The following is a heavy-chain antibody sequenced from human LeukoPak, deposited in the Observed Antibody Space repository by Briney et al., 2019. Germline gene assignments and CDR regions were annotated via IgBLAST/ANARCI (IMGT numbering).Heavy chain of an antibody. CDR3: ARAKDIVLMVYAMAWFDP. Sequence: ASVKVSSKASGYTFTGYYMHWVRQAPGQGLEWMGWINPDSGGTNYAQKFQGRVTMTRDTSISTAYMELSRLRSDDTAVYYCARAKDIVLMVYAMAWFDPWGQGTLVTVSS. CDR1: GYTFTGYY. J-gene: IGHJ5*02. V-gene: IGHV1-2*02. CDR2: INPDSGGT. D-gene: IGHD2-8*01.